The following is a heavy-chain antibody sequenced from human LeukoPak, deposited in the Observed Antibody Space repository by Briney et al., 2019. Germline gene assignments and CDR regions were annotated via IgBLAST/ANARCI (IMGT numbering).Heavy chain of an antibody. CDR2: IKQEGSEK. D-gene: IGHD5-24*01. Sequence: GGSLRLSCAASRFTFSSYWMSWVRQAPGKGLEWVANIKQEGSEKYYVDSVKGRFTISRDNAKNSLYLQMNSLRAEDTAVYYCARTRGGYRAYSIGPTLYFDYWGQGTLVTVSS. CDR1: RFTFSSYW. J-gene: IGHJ4*02. CDR3: ARTRGGYRAYSIGPTLYFDY. V-gene: IGHV3-7*01.